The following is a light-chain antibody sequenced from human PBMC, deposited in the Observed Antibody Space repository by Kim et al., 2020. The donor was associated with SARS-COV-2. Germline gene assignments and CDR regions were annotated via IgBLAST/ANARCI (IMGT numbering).Light chain of an antibody. CDR2: TKN. J-gene: IGLJ2*01. V-gene: IGLV1-44*01. CDR3: AAWDDSLNGVV. Sequence: GQRVTISCSGSSSNIGSNTVNWYQQLPGTAPKLLIHTKNQRPSGVPGRFSASKSGTSASLAISGLQSEDEADYYCAAWDDSLNGVVFGGGTQLTVL. CDR1: SSNIGSNT.